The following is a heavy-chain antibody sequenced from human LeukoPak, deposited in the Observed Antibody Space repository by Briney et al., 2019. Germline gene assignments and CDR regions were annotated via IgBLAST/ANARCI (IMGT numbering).Heavy chain of an antibody. Sequence: GGSLRLSCAASGFIFSSYWMSWVRQGPGKGLEWVANINQDGSTKYYVDSVKGRFTISRDNAKNSVFLQMNSLRTDDTAVYYCARVGYSSSSFDYWGQGTLVTVSS. CDR3: ARVGYSSSSFDY. D-gene: IGHD6-6*01. CDR2: INQDGSTK. J-gene: IGHJ4*02. V-gene: IGHV3-7*01. CDR1: GFIFSSYW.